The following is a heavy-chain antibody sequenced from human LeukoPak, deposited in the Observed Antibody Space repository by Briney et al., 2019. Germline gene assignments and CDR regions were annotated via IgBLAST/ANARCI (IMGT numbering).Heavy chain of an antibody. J-gene: IGHJ3*02. CDR3: ATSQTTSGRYGNAFDI. V-gene: IGHV3-7*01. CDR2: IKEDGREK. CDR1: GFVFTSFW. Sequence: GGSLRLSCVGSGFVFTSFWMSWVRQAPGKGPEWVANIKEDGREKYYVDSVKGRFTISRGNAKNSLDLQMNNLRVEDTAVYYCATSQTTSGRYGNAFDIWGQGTTVTVSS. D-gene: IGHD6-19*01.